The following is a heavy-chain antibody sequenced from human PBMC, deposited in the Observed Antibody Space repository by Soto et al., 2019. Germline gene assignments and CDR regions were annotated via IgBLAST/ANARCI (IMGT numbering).Heavy chain of an antibody. CDR2: ISGSGGSA. V-gene: IGHV3-23*01. CDR1: GFTFSSYD. D-gene: IGHD2-8*01. Sequence: EVQLLESGGGLVQPGGSLRLSCAASGFTFSSYDMSWVRQAPGKGLEWISAISGSGGSAYYADSVKGRFTIYRDNYXNTLHVQLNSLRSEDTAIYYCAKEDDAWTNGHFDIWGQGTVVTVSS. CDR3: AKEDDAWTNGHFDI. J-gene: IGHJ3*02.